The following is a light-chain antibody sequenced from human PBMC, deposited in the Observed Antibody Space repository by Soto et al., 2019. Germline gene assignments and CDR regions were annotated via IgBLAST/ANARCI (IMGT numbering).Light chain of an antibody. Sequence: DIQMTQSPSTLSASVGDRVTISCRASESVSTWLAWYQQKPGKAPTLRIFEASSLEVGVPSRFSGSGSGTEFTLTISGLQPDDFATYYCQQYHRLMYTVGQGTKLEI. V-gene: IGKV1-5*01. CDR1: ESVSTW. CDR3: QQYHRLMYT. J-gene: IGKJ2*01. CDR2: EAS.